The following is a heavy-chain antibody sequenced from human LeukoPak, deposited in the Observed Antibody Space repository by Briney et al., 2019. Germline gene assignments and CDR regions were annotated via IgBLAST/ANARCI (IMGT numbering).Heavy chain of an antibody. CDR2: IYHSGST. D-gene: IGHD5-12*01. J-gene: IGHJ4*02. Sequence: SETLSLTCTVSGYSISSGYYWGWIRQPPGKGLEWIGSIYHSGSTYYNPSLKSRVTISVDTSKNQFSLKLSSVTAADTAVYYCARVRYSGYGALTSAATRWATYYCDYWDQGTLVTVSS. CDR3: ARVRYSGYGALTSAATRWATYYCDY. V-gene: IGHV4-38-2*02. CDR1: GYSISSGYY.